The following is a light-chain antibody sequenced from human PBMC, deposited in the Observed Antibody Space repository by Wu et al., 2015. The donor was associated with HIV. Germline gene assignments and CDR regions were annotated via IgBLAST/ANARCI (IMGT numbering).Light chain of an antibody. CDR3: QQYNIWLPYT. V-gene: IGKV3-20*01. Sequence: EIVLTQSPGTLSLSPGERATLSCRASQRISSSYLVWYQQKPGQAPRLLVYGATNRATGIPDRFSGSGSGTEFTLTISSLQSEDFAVYYCQQYNIWLPYTFGQGTKLEIK. CDR2: GAT. J-gene: IGKJ2*01. CDR1: QRISSSY.